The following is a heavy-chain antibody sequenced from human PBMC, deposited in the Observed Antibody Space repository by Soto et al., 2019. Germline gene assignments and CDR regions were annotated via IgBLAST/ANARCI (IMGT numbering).Heavy chain of an antibody. Sequence: QVKLVQSGAEVKKPGASVKVSCKASGYTFTSYGISWVRQAPGRGLEGMGWISAYIGNTNYAQKLQGRVTMTTDTSTSTAYMELRSLRSDDTAVYYCARGGWQWLVSMPNNYWGQGTLVTVSS. D-gene: IGHD6-19*01. CDR1: GYTFTSYG. J-gene: IGHJ4*02. V-gene: IGHV1-18*01. CDR2: ISAYIGNT. CDR3: ARGGWQWLVSMPNNY.